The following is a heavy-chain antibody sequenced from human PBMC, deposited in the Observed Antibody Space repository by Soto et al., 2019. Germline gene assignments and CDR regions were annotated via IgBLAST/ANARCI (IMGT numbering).Heavy chain of an antibody. CDR2: IIPIFGTA. CDR3: ANSPRLIAAAGTDWFDP. Sequence: ASVKVSCKASGGTFSSYAISWVRQAPGQGLEWMGGIIPIFGTASYAQKFQGRVTITADKSTSTAYMELSSLRSEDTAVYYCANSPRLIAAAGTDWFDPWGQGTLVTVSS. D-gene: IGHD6-13*01. CDR1: GGTFSSYA. V-gene: IGHV1-69*06. J-gene: IGHJ5*02.